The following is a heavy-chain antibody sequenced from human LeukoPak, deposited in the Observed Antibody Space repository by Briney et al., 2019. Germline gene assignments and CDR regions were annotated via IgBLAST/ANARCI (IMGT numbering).Heavy chain of an antibody. V-gene: IGHV3-74*01. Sequence: GGSLRLSCAASGFTVSSNYMSWVRQAPGKGLVWVSRINGDGSSTDYADSVKGRSTISRDNARNTLYLQMNSLRAEDTAVYYCARGALGAAASYWGQGTLVTVPS. D-gene: IGHD6-13*01. CDR3: ARGALGAAASY. CDR1: GFTVSSNY. CDR2: INGDGSST. J-gene: IGHJ4*02.